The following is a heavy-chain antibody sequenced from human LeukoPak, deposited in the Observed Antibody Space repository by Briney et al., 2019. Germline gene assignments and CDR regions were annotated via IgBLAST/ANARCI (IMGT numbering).Heavy chain of an antibody. CDR3: ARAYYDILTGYYIDY. Sequence: PGRSLRLSCAASGFTFSSYGMHWVRQAPGKGLEWVAVIWYDESNKYYADSVKGRFTISRDNSKNTLYLQMNSLRAEDTAVYYCARAYYDILTGYYIDYWGQGTLVTVSS. CDR1: GFTFSSYG. D-gene: IGHD3-9*01. CDR2: IWYDESNK. J-gene: IGHJ4*02. V-gene: IGHV3-33*01.